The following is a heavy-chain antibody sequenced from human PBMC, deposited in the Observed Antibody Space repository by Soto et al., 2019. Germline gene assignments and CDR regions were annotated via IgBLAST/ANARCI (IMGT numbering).Heavy chain of an antibody. CDR1: GFTFSSYS. D-gene: IGHD2-15*01. CDR2: ISSSSSII. V-gene: IGHV3-48*01. CDR3: ARDTGGCTGGSCYSWYFDY. J-gene: IGHJ4*02. Sequence: PGGSLRLSCAASGFTFSSYSMNWVRQAPGKGLEWVSYISSSSSIIYYADSVKGRFIISRDNARNSLYLQMNSLRAEDTAVYFCARDTGGCTGGSCYSWYFDYWGEGTLVTVSS.